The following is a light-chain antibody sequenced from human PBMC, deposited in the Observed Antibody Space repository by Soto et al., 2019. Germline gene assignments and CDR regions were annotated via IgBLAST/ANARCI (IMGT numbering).Light chain of an antibody. CDR2: EVN. J-gene: IGLJ1*01. CDR1: SSDVGSYNR. CDR3: SSYTSSSTYV. V-gene: IGLV2-18*02. Sequence: QSVLTQPPSVSGSPGQSVTISCTGTSSDVGSYNRVSWYQQPPGTAPKLIIYEVNNRPSGVPDRFSGSKSGNTASLTISGLQAEDEADYCCSSYTSSSTYVFGSGTKVTVL.